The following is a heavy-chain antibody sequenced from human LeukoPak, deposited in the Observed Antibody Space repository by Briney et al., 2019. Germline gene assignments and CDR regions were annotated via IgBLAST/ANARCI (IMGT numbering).Heavy chain of an antibody. V-gene: IGHV3-7*01. D-gene: IGHD2-2*01. J-gene: IGHJ5*02. Sequence: GGSLRLSCAASGFTFSRYWMSWVRQAPGKGLEWVANIKQDGSEKYYVDSVKGRFTISRDNAKNSLYLQMNSLRAEDTAVYYCARDCSSTSCAIRGTGLFDPWGQGTLVTVSS. CDR3: ARDCSSTSCAIRGTGLFDP. CDR1: GFTFSRYW. CDR2: IKQDGSEK.